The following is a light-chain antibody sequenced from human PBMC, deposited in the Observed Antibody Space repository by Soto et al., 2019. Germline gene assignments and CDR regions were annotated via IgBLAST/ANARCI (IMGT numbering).Light chain of an antibody. J-gene: IGLJ2*01. V-gene: IGLV1-44*01. Sequence: QLVLTQPPSASGTPGQRFTISCSGSSYNIGSNTVNWYQQLPGTAPKLLIYSSNQRPSGVPDRFSGSKSGTSASLAISGLQSEDEADYYCAAWDDSLNAVVFGGGTKLTVL. CDR3: AAWDDSLNAVV. CDR2: SSN. CDR1: SYNIGSNT.